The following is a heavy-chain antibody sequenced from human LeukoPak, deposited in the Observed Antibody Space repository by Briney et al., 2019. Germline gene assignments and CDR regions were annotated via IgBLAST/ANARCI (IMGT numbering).Heavy chain of an antibody. D-gene: IGHD5-18*01. J-gene: IGHJ4*02. CDR1: GFTFSSYW. V-gene: IGHV3-74*01. CDR2: IKGDGSST. Sequence: GGSLRLSCAASGFTFSSYWMHWVRHTPGKGLVWVSRIKGDGSSTSYADSVKGRFTISRDNAKNTLYLQMNSLRAEDTAVYYCARDGYSFGHDFDYWGQGALVTVSS. CDR3: ARDGYSFGHDFDY.